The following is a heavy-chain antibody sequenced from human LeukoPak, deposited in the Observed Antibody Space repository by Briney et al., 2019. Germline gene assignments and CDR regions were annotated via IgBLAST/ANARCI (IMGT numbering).Heavy chain of an antibody. Sequence: GGSLRLSCAVSGFTFSNSWMDWVRQAPGKGLEWVADIKQDGSERYYVDSVKGRFTISRDNAKNSLYLQMNSLRAEDTAVYYCARGGYFDRAFDVWGQGTMVTVSS. V-gene: IGHV3-7*03. CDR1: GFTFSNSW. J-gene: IGHJ3*01. CDR3: ARGGYFDRAFDV. CDR2: IKQDGSER. D-gene: IGHD3-22*01.